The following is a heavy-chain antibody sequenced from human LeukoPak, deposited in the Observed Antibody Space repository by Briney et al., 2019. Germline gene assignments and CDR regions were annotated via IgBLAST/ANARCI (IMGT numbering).Heavy chain of an antibody. Sequence: SETLSLTCAVSGYSISSYYWSWIRQPAGKGLEWIGRIYTSGSTNYNPSLKSRVTMSVDTSKNQFSLKLSSVTAAGTAVYYCARDGFNSGSYYTSDAFDIWGQGTMVTVSS. V-gene: IGHV4-4*07. CDR1: GYSISSYY. D-gene: IGHD1-26*01. CDR2: IYTSGST. J-gene: IGHJ3*02. CDR3: ARDGFNSGSYYTSDAFDI.